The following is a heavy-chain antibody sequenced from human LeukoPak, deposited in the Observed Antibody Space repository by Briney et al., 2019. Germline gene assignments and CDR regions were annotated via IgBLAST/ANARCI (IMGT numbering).Heavy chain of an antibody. CDR2: IIPIVGTA. CDR1: EATFTIYA. D-gene: IGHD5-18*01. Sequence: SVKVSCKPSEATFTIYATSCVPQGPGEGREWRGGIIPIVGTATYAQKFQGRATITTAESTSTAHMEMSRLRSEETAVYSSARAPQGRYSYGYYWFDPCGEGTLVTAPS. J-gene: IGHJ5*02. CDR3: ARAPQGRYSYGYYWFDP. V-gene: IGHV1-69*05.